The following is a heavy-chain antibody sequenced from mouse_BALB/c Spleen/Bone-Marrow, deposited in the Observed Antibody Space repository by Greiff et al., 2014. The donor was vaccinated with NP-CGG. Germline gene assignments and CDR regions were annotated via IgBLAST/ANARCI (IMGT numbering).Heavy chain of an antibody. CDR2: IDPANGNT. D-gene: IGHD1-1*01. Sequence: EVQLQQSGAELVKPGASVKLSCTASGFNTKDTYMHWVKQRPEQGLEWIGRIDPANGNTKYDPKFQGKATITADTSSNTAYLQLSSLTSEDTAVYYCAPYYYGSSLFAYWGQGTLVTVSA. V-gene: IGHV14-3*02. CDR3: APYYYGSSLFAY. CDR1: GFNTKDTY. J-gene: IGHJ3*01.